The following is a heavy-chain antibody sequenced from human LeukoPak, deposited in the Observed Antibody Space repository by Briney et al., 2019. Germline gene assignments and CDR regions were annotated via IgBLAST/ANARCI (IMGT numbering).Heavy chain of an antibody. D-gene: IGHD6-19*01. CDR1: GFTFDDYA. J-gene: IGHJ4*02. CDR2: ISWNSGSV. Sequence: GGSLRLSCAASGFTFDDYAMHWVRQAPGKGLEWVSGISWNSGSVGYADSVKGRFTISRDNAKNSLYLQMNSLSAEDMALYYCAKDGGSGLDYWGQGTLVTVSS. V-gene: IGHV3-9*03. CDR3: AKDGGSGLDY.